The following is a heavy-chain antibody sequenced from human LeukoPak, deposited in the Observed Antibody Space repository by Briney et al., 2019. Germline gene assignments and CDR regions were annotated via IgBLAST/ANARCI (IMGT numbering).Heavy chain of an antibody. CDR2: IYHSGST. CDR3: ARAPGGYCSSTSCRLDY. CDR1: GGSISSSNW. D-gene: IGHD2-2*01. Sequence: TETLSLTCAVSGGSISSSNWWSWVRQPPGKGLEWIGEIYHSGSTNYNPSLKSRVTISVDKSKNQFSLKLCSVTAADTAVYYCARAPGGYCSSTSCRLDYWGQGTLVTVSS. V-gene: IGHV4-4*02. J-gene: IGHJ4*02.